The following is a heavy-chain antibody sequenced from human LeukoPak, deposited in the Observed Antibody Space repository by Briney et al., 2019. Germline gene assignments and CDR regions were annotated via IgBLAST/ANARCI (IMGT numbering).Heavy chain of an antibody. V-gene: IGHV3-7*01. CDR1: GFTFSTYW. CDR3: ARDSSGYQ. J-gene: IGHJ4*02. Sequence: PGGSLRLPCAASGFTFSTYWMSWVRQAPGKGLEWVANIKEDGSEKYYRDSVKGRFTISRDNANNSLYLEMNSLRVEDTAVYYCARDSSGYQWGQGTLVTVSS. CDR2: IKEDGSEK. D-gene: IGHD3-22*01.